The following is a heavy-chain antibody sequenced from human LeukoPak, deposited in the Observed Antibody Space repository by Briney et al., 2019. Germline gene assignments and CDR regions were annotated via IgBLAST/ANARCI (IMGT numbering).Heavy chain of an antibody. V-gene: IGHV1-46*01. CDR2: INPSGGST. CDR3: ARDLCSSTSCYLEVDY. J-gene: IGHJ4*02. Sequence: ASVKVSCKASGYTFTSYYMHWVQQAPGQGLEWMGIINPSGGSTSYAQKFQGRVTMTRDTSTSTVYMELSSLRSEDTAVYYCARDLCSSTSCYLEVDYWGQGTLVTVSS. D-gene: IGHD2-2*01. CDR1: GYTFTSYY.